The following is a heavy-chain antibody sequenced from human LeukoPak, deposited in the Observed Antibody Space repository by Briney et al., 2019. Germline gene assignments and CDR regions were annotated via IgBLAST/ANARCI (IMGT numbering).Heavy chain of an antibody. D-gene: IGHD5-12*01. Sequence: SETLSLTCAVYGGSFSGYYWSWIRQPPGKGLEWIGYIYHSGSTYYNPSLKSRVTISVDRSKNQFSLKLSSVTAADTAVYYCARTWIRAFDIWGQGTMVTVSS. V-gene: IGHV4-34*01. CDR1: GGSFSGYY. CDR3: ARTWIRAFDI. J-gene: IGHJ3*02. CDR2: IYHSGST.